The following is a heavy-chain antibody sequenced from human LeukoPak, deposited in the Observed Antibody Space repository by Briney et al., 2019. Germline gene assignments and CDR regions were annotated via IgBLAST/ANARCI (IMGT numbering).Heavy chain of an antibody. V-gene: IGHV4-39*07. D-gene: IGHD6-19*01. J-gene: IGHJ4*02. CDR2: IYYSGDT. CDR1: GGSISSSSYY. CDR3: ARVGWGG. Sequence: SETLSLTCTVSGGSISSSSYYWGWIRQPPGKGLEWIGSIYYSGDTYYNPSLKSRVTISVDTSKNQFSLKLSSVTAADTAVYYCARVGWGGWGQGTLVTVSS.